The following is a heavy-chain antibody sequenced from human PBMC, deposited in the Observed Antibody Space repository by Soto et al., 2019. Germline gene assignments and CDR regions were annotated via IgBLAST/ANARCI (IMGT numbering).Heavy chain of an antibody. J-gene: IGHJ4*02. CDR1: GFTFSGSA. V-gene: IGHV3-73*01. CDR3: VFSGSYPY. Sequence: WGSLRLSCGAFGFTFSGSAMHWVRQASGKGLEWVGRIRSKANSYATAYAASVKGRFTISRDDSKNTAYLQMNSLKTEDTAVYYCVFSGSYPYWGQGTLVTVSS. CDR2: IRSKANSYAT. D-gene: IGHD1-26*01.